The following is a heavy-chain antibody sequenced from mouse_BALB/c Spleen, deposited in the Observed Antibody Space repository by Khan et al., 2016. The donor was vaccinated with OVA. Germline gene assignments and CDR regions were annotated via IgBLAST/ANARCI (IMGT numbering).Heavy chain of an antibody. D-gene: IGHD1-1*01. CDR1: DYSITSNYA. CDR2: ISYSGYT. CDR3: ARGSYYGYYFDF. V-gene: IGHV3-2*02. J-gene: IGHJ2*01. Sequence: EVELVESGPGLVKPSQSLSLTCTVTDYSITSNYAWNWIRQFPGNKLEWMGYISYSGYTTYNPSLKSRISFTRDTSKNQFFLQLNSVTTEDTATYYCARGSYYGYYFDFWGQGTTLTVSS.